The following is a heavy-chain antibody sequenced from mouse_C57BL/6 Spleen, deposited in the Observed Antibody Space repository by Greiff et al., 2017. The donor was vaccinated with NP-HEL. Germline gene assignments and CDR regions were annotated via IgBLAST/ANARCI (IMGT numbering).Heavy chain of an antibody. D-gene: IGHD2-4*01. CDR1: GFTFSSYG. V-gene: IGHV5-6*01. CDR3: AREGYDSYYAMDY. Sequence: EVQLVESGGDLVKPGGSLKLSCAASGFTFSSYGMSWVRQTPDKRLEWVATISSGGSYTYYPDSVKGRFTISRDNAKNTLYLQMSSLKSEDTAMYYCAREGYDSYYAMDYWGQGTSVTVSS. J-gene: IGHJ4*01. CDR2: ISSGGSYT.